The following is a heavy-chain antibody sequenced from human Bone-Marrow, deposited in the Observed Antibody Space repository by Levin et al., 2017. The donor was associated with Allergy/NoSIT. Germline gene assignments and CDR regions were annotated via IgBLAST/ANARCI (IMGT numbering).Heavy chain of an antibody. Sequence: PSETLSLTCAISGDSVSSDSAAWDWIRQSPSRGLEWLGGTYYRSKWYNDYAESVKSRITINSDTSKNQFSLQLNSVTPEDTAVYYCTREVRFAVLFHYYGMDVWGQGTTVTVSS. D-gene: IGHD4/OR15-4a*01. CDR1: GDSVSSDSAA. CDR3: TREVRFAVLFHYYGMDV. J-gene: IGHJ6*02. CDR2: TYYRSKWYN. V-gene: IGHV6-1*01.